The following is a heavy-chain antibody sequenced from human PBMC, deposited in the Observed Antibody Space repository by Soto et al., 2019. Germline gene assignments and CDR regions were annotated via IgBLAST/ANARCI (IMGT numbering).Heavy chain of an antibody. CDR1: GFTCSRFE. CDR3: TRAAWFPYLSFY. CDR2: ISSSGSTA. D-gene: IGHD3-10*01. J-gene: IGHJ4*02. V-gene: IGHV3-48*03. Sequence: GALRGSGAASGFTCSRFELHWVRQAPGKGLEWISYISSSGSTAYYASSVEGRFTISRDNANNSVYLQMDSLRAEDTALYYCTRAAWFPYLSFYWGQGALVTVSS.